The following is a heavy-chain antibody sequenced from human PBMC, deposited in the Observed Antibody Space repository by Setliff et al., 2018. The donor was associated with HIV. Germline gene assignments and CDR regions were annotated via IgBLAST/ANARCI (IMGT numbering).Heavy chain of an antibody. CDR1: GGSFSDYS. Sequence: KPSETLSLTCAVYGGSFSDYSWNWIRQPPGKGLEWIGEINHSGTINYNPSLKSRVTISLDTSKNQFSLKLSSVTAADTAVYYCARHGRWYFDLWGRGTLVTVSS. V-gene: IGHV4-34*01. CDR3: ARHGRWYFDL. CDR2: INHSGTI. J-gene: IGHJ2*01. D-gene: IGHD1-26*01.